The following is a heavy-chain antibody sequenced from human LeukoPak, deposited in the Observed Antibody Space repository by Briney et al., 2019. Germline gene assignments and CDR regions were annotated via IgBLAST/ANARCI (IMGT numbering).Heavy chain of an antibody. CDR3: ARENWRSKSIDFDS. D-gene: IGHD6-6*01. V-gene: IGHV4-4*07. Sequence: SETLSLTCTVSGGSIRSNYWSWTRQPPGKGLEWIGRIYSSGSTNFNPSLKSRVTMSVDTSKNQFSLRLSSVTAADTAAYFCARENWRSKSIDFDSWGQGTLVTVSS. CDR2: IYSSGST. CDR1: GGSIRSNY. J-gene: IGHJ4*02.